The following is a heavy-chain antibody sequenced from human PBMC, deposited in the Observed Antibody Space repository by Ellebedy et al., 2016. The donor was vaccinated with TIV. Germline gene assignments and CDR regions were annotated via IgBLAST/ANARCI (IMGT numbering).Heavy chain of an antibody. CDR3: ARGVRYSSGQDAFDI. D-gene: IGHD6-19*01. CDR2: INSDGSSP. J-gene: IGHJ3*02. CDR1: GFTFSSYW. V-gene: IGHV3-74*01. Sequence: GESLKISCAASGFTFSSYWMHSVRQAPGKGLVWVSRINSDGSSPSYADSVKGRFTISRDNAKNTLYLQMNSLRAEDTAVYYCARGVRYSSGQDAFDIWGQGTMVTVSS.